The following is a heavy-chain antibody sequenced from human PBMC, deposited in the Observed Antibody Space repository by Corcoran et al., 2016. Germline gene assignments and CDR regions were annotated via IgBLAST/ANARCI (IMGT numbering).Heavy chain of an antibody. V-gene: IGHV5-51*01. CDR1: GYSFTSYW. D-gene: IGHD2-15*01. J-gene: IGHJ6*02. CDR2: IYPGDSDT. Sequence: EVQLVQSGAEVKKPGESLKISCKGSGYSFTSYWIGWVRQMPGKGLEWMGIIYPGDSDTRYSPSFQGQVTISADKSISTAYLQWSSLKASDTAMYYCARRGGYCSGGSCHLGMDVWGQGTTVTVSS. CDR3: ARRGGYCSGGSCHLGMDV.